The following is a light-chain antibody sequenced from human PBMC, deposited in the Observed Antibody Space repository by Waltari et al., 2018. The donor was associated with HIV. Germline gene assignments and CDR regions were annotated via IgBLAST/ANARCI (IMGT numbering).Light chain of an antibody. V-gene: IGLV2-14*01. CDR2: EVS. Sequence: QSALTQPASVSGSPGQSITISCTGSSSDVGSYNYVSSFQQHPGKAPKLLIYEVSDRPSGVSNRFSGSKSGNTASLTISGLQAEDEADYYCSSYTSSSTLVFGGGTKLTVL. CDR1: SSDVGSYNY. J-gene: IGLJ2*01. CDR3: SSYTSSSTLV.